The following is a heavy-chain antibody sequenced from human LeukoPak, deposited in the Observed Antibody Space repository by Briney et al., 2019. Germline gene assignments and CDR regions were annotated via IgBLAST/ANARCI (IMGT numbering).Heavy chain of an antibody. CDR2: ISGSGNNT. D-gene: IGHD7-27*01. V-gene: IGHV3-23*01. CDR1: GFTFSGYA. CDR3: ANLGTGSDY. Sequence: PGGSLRLSCAASGFTFSGYAMSWVRQAPGKGLEWVSTISGSGNNTFYADSVKGRFTISRDNSRNTVSLQMNCLRAEDTAIYFCANLGTGSDYWGQGTLVTVSS. J-gene: IGHJ4*02.